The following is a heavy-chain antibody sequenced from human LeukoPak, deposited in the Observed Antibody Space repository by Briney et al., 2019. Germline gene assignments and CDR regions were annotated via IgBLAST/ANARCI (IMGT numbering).Heavy chain of an antibody. D-gene: IGHD3-3*01. CDR2: IKGDGSGA. CDR1: GFTFSTHW. V-gene: IGHV3-74*01. Sequence: PGGSLRLSCAASGFTFSTHWMHWVRQAPGKGLVWVSRIKGDGSGATYADSVKGRFTISRDNGKNTLYLQMNSLRAEDTAFYYCSRGPGGSGYYPGDFWGQGTLVTVSS. J-gene: IGHJ4*02. CDR3: SRGPGGSGYYPGDF.